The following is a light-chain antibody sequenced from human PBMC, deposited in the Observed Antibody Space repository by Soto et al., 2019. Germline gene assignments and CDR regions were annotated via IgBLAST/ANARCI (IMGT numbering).Light chain of an antibody. Sequence: SYELTQPPSVSVAPGQTARISCGGDYIGSKSVHWYQQRPGQAPVLVDYDDSDRPSGIPERFSGSNSGNTATLTISSVEGGDEADYYCQVWDSSSDHLIFGGGTKLTVL. J-gene: IGLJ2*01. CDR3: QVWDSSSDHLI. CDR2: DDS. CDR1: YIGSKS. V-gene: IGLV3-21*02.